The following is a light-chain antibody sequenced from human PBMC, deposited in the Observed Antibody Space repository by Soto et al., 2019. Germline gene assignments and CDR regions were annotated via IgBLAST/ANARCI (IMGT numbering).Light chain of an antibody. J-gene: IGKJ1*01. CDR2: KAS. Sequence: DIQMTQSPSTLSGSVGDRVTITCRASQTISSWLAWYQQKPGKAPKLLIYKASTLKSGVPSRFSGSGSGTEFTLTIRSLQPDDFETYYCQHYNIYSEAFGQGTKVDIK. CDR1: QTISSW. V-gene: IGKV1-5*03. CDR3: QHYNIYSEA.